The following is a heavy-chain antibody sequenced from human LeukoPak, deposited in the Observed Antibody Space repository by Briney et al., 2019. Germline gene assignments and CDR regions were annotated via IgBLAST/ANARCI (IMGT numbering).Heavy chain of an antibody. CDR1: GFTFSSYA. CDR3: GRPVYCSTSGCRDY. J-gene: IGHJ4*02. D-gene: IGHD2-2*01. V-gene: IGHV3-23*01. CDR2: ISDSGSAT. Sequence: GGSLRLSCAASGFTFSSYAMTWVRQAPGKGLDWVSAISDSGSATDYADSVKGRFTISRDNSKSTLYLQLNSLRAEDTAVYYCGRPVYCSTSGCRDYWGQGTLVTVSS.